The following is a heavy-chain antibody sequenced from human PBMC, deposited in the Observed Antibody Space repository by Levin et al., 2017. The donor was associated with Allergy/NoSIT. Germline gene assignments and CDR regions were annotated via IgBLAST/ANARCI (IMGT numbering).Heavy chain of an antibody. D-gene: IGHD1-1*01. CDR2: ITGGGSNT. CDR1: GFTFSDYA. Sequence: PGGSLRLSCAASGFTFSDYAMTWVRQAPVKGLEWVSVITGGGSNTYYGDSVKGRFTVSRDNSKNTLYLELNSLRAEDTAVYYCAKKQGGTSGFSFDVWGQGTMVTVSS. J-gene: IGHJ3*01. CDR3: AKKQGGTSGFSFDV. V-gene: IGHV3-23*01.